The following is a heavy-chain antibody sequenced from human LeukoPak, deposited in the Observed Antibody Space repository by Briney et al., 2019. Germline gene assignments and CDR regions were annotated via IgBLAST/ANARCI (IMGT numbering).Heavy chain of an antibody. J-gene: IGHJ5*02. CDR1: GYTFTSYD. Sequence: ASVKVSCKASGYTFTSYDINWVRQATGQGLEWMGWMNPNSGNTGYAQKFQGRVTITRNTSISTAYMELSSLRSEDTAVYYCARKNPANIVVVPAAIKNNWFDPWGQGTLVTVSS. CDR2: MNPNSGNT. V-gene: IGHV1-8*01. CDR3: ARKNPANIVVVPAAIKNNWFDP. D-gene: IGHD2-2*01.